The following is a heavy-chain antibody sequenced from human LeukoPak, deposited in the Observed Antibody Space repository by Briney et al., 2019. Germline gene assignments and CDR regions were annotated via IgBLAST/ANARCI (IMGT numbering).Heavy chain of an antibody. CDR2: ISSSSSYI. CDR3: TKDTIRRFGELRFDY. V-gene: IGHV3-21*04. CDR1: GFTFSSYS. Sequence: GGSLRLSCAASGFTFSSYSMNWVRQAPGKGLEWVSSISSSSSYIYYADSVKGRFTISRDNAKNSLYLQMNSLRAEDTALYYCTKDTIRRFGELRFDYWGQGTLVTVSS. J-gene: IGHJ4*02. D-gene: IGHD3-10*01.